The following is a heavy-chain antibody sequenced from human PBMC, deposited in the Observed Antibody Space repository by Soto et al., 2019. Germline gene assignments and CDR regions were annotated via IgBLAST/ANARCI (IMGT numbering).Heavy chain of an antibody. J-gene: IGHJ4*02. Sequence: QVQLVQSGAEVKKPGPSVKLSCRTSGYTFTHYYIHWVRQAPGQGLEWLAIINPASGSTNYAQDFQGRVILTMDTSTTTVYMELSGLRAEDTAIFYCARDLAAGDYCGQGTLVTVSS. CDR3: ARDLAAGDY. CDR2: INPASGST. D-gene: IGHD6-13*01. V-gene: IGHV1-46*01. CDR1: GYTFTHYY.